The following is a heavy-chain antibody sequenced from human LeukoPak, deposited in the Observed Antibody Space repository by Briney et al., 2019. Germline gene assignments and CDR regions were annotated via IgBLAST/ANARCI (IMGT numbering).Heavy chain of an antibody. CDR2: INEEGSEK. CDR1: GFSFSGYW. Sequence: GGSLRLSCAASGFSFSGYWMSWVRQAPGKGLEWVANINEEGSEKNYVDSVRGRFSISRDNAKNSLYLQMNSLRAEDTAVYYCARETYFYETTGYPWRYAFGIWGQGTMVTVSS. CDR3: ARETYFYETTGYPWRYAFGI. V-gene: IGHV3-7*01. D-gene: IGHD3-22*01. J-gene: IGHJ3*02.